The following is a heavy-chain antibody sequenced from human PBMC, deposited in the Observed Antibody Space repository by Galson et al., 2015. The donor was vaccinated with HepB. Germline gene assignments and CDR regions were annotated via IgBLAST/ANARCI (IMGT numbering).Heavy chain of an antibody. CDR2: IYPGDSDT. Sequence: QSGAEVKKPGESLKISCKGSGYSFTSYWIGWVRQMPGKGLEWMGIIYPGDSDTRYSPSFQGQVTISADKSISTAYLQWSSLKASDTAMYYCARHRVENGDYGDWYFDLWGRGTLVTVSS. CDR3: ARHRVENGDYGDWYFDL. V-gene: IGHV5-51*01. J-gene: IGHJ2*01. CDR1: GYSFTSYW. D-gene: IGHD4-17*01.